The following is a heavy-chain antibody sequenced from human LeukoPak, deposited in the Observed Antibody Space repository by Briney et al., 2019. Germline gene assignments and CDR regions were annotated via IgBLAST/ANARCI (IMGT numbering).Heavy chain of an antibody. Sequence: PSETLSLTCTVSGGSINSYYWSWIRQPPGKGLEWIGYIYYSGSTNYNPSLKSRVTISVDTSKNQFSLKLSSVIAADTAVYYCARGNSGYSSLYYFDYWGHGALVTVSS. CDR2: IYYSGST. CDR3: ARGNSGYSSLYYFDY. V-gene: IGHV4-59*01. J-gene: IGHJ4*01. D-gene: IGHD5-18*01. CDR1: GGSINSYY.